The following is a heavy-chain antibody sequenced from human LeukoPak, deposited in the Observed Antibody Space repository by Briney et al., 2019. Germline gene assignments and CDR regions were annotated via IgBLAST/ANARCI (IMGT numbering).Heavy chain of an antibody. CDR2: IYSGGST. V-gene: IGHV3-53*01. J-gene: IGHJ4*02. CDR1: GFTFSGSA. D-gene: IGHD2-15*01. CDR3: ARRAGSYSHSYDY. Sequence: GGSLRLSCAASGFTFSGSAMHWVRQAPGRGLEWVSFIYSGGSTYYADSVRGRFIISRDNSKNTLYLQMNSLRAEDTAVYYCARRAGSYSHSYDYWGQGTLVTVSS.